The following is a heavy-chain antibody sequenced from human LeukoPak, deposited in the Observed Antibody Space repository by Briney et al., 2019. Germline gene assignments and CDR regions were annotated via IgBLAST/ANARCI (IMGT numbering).Heavy chain of an antibody. J-gene: IGHJ4*02. CDR3: AREGGPYRPLDY. CDR1: GGSISTTNW. CDR2: VHLSGRT. V-gene: IGHV4-4*02. Sequence: SETLSLTCGVSGGSISTTNWWTWVRQPPGEGLEWIGEVHLSGRTHYNPSLESRVTMSVAMSENHISLRLTSVTAADTAVYYCAREGGPYRPLDYSGQGTLVTVSS.